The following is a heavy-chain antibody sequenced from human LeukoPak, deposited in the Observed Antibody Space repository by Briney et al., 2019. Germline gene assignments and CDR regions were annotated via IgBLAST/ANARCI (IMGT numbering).Heavy chain of an antibody. CDR1: GFTFSSYS. CDR3: ARVGTYDSSDY. J-gene: IGHJ4*02. V-gene: IGHV3-48*04. Sequence: PGGSLRLSCAASGFTFSSYSMSWVRQAPGKGLEWVSYISSSSSTIYYADSVKGRFTISRDNAKNSLYLQMNSLRAEDTAVYYCARVGTYDSSDYWGQGTLVTVSS. CDR2: ISSSSSTI. D-gene: IGHD3-22*01.